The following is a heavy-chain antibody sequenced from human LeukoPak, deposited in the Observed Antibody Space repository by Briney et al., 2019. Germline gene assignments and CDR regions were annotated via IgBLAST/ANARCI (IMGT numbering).Heavy chain of an antibody. V-gene: IGHV1-2*02. Sequence: ASVKVSCKASGYTFTGYYMHWVRQAPGQGLEWMGWINPNSGGTNYAQKFQGRVTMTRDTSISTAYMELSRLRSDDTAVYCCAALGHCSSTSCYPPYYYYYMDVWGKGTTVTVSS. CDR3: AALGHCSSTSCYPPYYYYYMDV. CDR2: INPNSGGT. CDR1: GYTFTGYY. J-gene: IGHJ6*03. D-gene: IGHD2-2*01.